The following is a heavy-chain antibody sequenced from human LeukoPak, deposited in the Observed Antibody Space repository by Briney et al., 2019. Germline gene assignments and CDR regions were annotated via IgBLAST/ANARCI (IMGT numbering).Heavy chain of an antibody. J-gene: IGHJ4*02. V-gene: IGHV1-69*13. CDR3: AGHYGSGSYYNLYYFDY. Sequence: SVKVSCKASGGTFSSYAISWVRQAPGQGLEWMGGIIPIFGTANYAQKFQGRVTITADESTNTAYMELSSLRSEDTAVYYCAGHYGSGSYYNLYYFDYWGQGTLVTVSS. D-gene: IGHD3-10*01. CDR1: GGTFSSYA. CDR2: IIPIFGTA.